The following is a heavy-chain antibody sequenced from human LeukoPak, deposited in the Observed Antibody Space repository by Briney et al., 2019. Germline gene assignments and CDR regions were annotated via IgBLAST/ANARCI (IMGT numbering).Heavy chain of an antibody. Sequence: ASETLSLTCTVSGGSISSSSYYWGWIRQPPGKGLEWIGSIYYSGSTYYNPSLKSRVTISVDTSKNQFSLKLSSVTAADTAVYYCARDNARGERYSSSWYRSGSYYYMDVWGKGTTVTISS. J-gene: IGHJ6*03. D-gene: IGHD6-13*01. CDR3: ARDNARGERYSSSWYRSGSYYYMDV. CDR2: IYYSGST. V-gene: IGHV4-39*07. CDR1: GGSISSSSYY.